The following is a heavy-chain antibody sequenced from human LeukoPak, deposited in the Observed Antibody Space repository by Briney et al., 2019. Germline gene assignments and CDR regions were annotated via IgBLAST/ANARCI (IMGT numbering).Heavy chain of an antibody. V-gene: IGHV1-69*13. J-gene: IGHJ3*02. Sequence: GASVKVSCKASGGTFSSYAISWVRQAPGQGLEWMGGIIPIFGTANYAQKFQGRVTITADESTSTAYMELSSRRSEDTAVYYCARGNPTEGAFDIWGQGTMVTVSS. CDR3: ARGNPTEGAFDI. D-gene: IGHD1-14*01. CDR1: GGTFSSYA. CDR2: IIPIFGTA.